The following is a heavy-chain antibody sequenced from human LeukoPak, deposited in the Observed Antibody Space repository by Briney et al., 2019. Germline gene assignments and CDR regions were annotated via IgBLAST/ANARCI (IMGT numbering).Heavy chain of an antibody. D-gene: IGHD2-8*02. V-gene: IGHV4-59*01. Sequence: PSGTLSLTCSVSGGTFSSYYWTWLRHPPGKALEGIGSVHYTGNTNYNPSLTSRVAISIDTSKTQFSLNVSSLTTADTALYYCARERRYCTGTTCLPLGSLDLWSQGTTVIVSS. CDR1: GGTFSSYY. J-gene: IGHJ3*01. CDR3: ARERRYCTGTTCLPLGSLDL. CDR2: VHYTGNT.